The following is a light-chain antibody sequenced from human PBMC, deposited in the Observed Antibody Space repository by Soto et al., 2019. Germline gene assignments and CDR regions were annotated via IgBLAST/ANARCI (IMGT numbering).Light chain of an antibody. CDR3: SSYTSSTSVV. CDR1: SSDVGGYNY. J-gene: IGLJ2*01. Sequence: QSVLTQPASVSGSPGQSITISCTGTSSDVGGYNYVSWYQQHPGKAPKLMIYDVSNRPSGVSYRFSGSKSGNTASLIISGIQAEDEADYHCSSYTSSTSVVFGGGTKLTVL. V-gene: IGLV2-14*01. CDR2: DVS.